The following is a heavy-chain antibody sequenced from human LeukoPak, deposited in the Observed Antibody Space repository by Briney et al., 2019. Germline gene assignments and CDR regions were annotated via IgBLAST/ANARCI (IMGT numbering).Heavy chain of an antibody. CDR3: AKGDCASGSCYFDD. V-gene: IGHV3-23*01. J-gene: IGHJ4*02. CDR1: GFTLSKHP. D-gene: IGHD2-8*01. CDR2: LSDTGDSR. Sequence: GESLRLSCAASGFTLSKHPMYWVRQAPGKGLEWVSSLSDTGDSRHYADSVKGRFTISRDSARSALYLQMNSLRAEDTAVYYCAKGDCASGSCYFDDWGQGSQVTVSS.